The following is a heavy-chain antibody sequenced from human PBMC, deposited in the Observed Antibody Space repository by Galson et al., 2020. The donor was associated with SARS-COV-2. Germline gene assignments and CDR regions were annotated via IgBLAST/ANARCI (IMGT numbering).Heavy chain of an antibody. D-gene: IGHD3-22*01. J-gene: IGHJ5*02. Sequence: SVNVSCKASGGTFSSYAISWVRQAPGQGLEWMGGIIPIFGTANYAQKFQGRVTITADESTSTAYMELSSLRSEDTAVYYCARYYYDSSGYYEDNGFDPWGQGTLVTVSS. V-gene: IGHV1-69*13. CDR2: IIPIFGTA. CDR1: GGTFSSYA. CDR3: ARYYYDSSGYYEDNGFDP.